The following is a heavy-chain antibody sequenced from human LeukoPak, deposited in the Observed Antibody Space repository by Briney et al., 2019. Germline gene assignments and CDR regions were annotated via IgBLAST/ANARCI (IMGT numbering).Heavy chain of an antibody. CDR3: ARSSAYYNEADI. J-gene: IGHJ3*02. V-gene: IGHV1-46*01. D-gene: IGHD3-9*01. CDR1: GYTFTSYY. CDR2: INPSGGST. Sequence: GASVKVSCKTSGYTFTSYYMHWVRQAPGQGLEWMGIINPSGGSTTYAQKFQGRLTMTSDTSTSTVYMELSSLRSEDMAVYYCARSSAYYNEADIWGQGTMVTVSS.